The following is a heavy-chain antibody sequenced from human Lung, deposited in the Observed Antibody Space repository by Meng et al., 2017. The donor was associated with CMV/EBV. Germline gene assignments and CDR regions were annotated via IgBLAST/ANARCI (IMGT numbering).Heavy chain of an antibody. D-gene: IGHD1-26*01. CDR3: IRTGSYGY. J-gene: IGHJ4*02. CDR1: RFTFSNAW. CDR2: IKNKFDGETT. Sequence: SCAASRFTFSNAWMSWVRQAPGKGLEWVGRIKNKFDGETTDYAAPVKGRFTISRDDSKNTLYLQMNSLKTEDTAVYYCIRTGSYGYWGQGTLVTVSS. V-gene: IGHV3-15*01.